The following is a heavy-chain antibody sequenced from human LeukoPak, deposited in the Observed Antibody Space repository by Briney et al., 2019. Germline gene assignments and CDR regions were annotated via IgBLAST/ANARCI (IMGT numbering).Heavy chain of an antibody. CDR2: IYPGDSDT. Sequence: GESLKISCKGSGYSFTSYWIGWLRQMPGKGLEWTGIIYPGDSDTRYSPSFQGQVTISADKSISTAYLQWSSLKASDTAMYYCARWVVAATGSYNWFDPWGQGTLVTVSS. V-gene: IGHV5-51*03. D-gene: IGHD2-15*01. J-gene: IGHJ5*02. CDR3: ARWVVAATGSYNWFDP. CDR1: GYSFTSYW.